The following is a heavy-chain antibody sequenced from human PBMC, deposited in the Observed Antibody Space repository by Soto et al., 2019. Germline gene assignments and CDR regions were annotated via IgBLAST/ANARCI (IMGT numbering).Heavy chain of an antibody. Sequence: GGSLRLSCAASGFTFSNAWMSWVRQAPGKGLEWVGRIKSKTDGGTTDYAAPVKGRFTISRDDSKNTLYLQMNSLKTEDTAVYYCTTTMITFGLDAFDIWGQGTMVTVSS. CDR1: GFTFSNAW. V-gene: IGHV3-15*01. CDR3: TTTMITFGLDAFDI. CDR2: IKSKTDGGTT. J-gene: IGHJ3*02. D-gene: IGHD3-16*01.